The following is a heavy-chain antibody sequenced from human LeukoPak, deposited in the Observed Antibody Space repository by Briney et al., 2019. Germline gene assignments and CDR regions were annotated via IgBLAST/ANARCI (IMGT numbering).Heavy chain of an antibody. D-gene: IGHD3-16*01. V-gene: IGHV3-30*18. J-gene: IGHJ4*02. CDR3: AKDGDDYVWGSDSGGYYFDY. Sequence: GRSLRLSCAASGFTFSNYGMHWVRQAPGKGLEWVAFISYDGSNKYYADSVKGRFTISRDNSKNTLYVQMDSLRAEDTAVYYCAKDGDDYVWGSDSGGYYFDYWGQGTLVTVPS. CDR2: ISYDGSNK. CDR1: GFTFSNYG.